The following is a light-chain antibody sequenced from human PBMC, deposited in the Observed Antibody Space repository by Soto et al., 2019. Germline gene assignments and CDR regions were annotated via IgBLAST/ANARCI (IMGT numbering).Light chain of an antibody. CDR2: SDN. CDR1: SSNIGSFYD. J-gene: IGLJ2*01. CDR3: QPYGNSLNHVV. Sequence: QSVLTQPPSVSGAPGQRVTIPCTGSSSNIGSFYDVHGYQQLPGTVPKLLIYSDNNRPSGVPDRFSGSKSGTAASLAITGLQAEDEADYYCQPYGNSLNHVVFGGGTKLTVL. V-gene: IGLV1-40*01.